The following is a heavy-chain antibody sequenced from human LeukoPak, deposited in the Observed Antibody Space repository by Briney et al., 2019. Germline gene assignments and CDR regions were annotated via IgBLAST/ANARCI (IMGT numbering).Heavy chain of an antibody. V-gene: IGHV4-59*11. CDR2: MLDTVTT. CDR1: GASMNTHY. D-gene: IGHD5-18*01. J-gene: IGHJ4*02. CDR3: ATIKRGNIFGYFDF. Sequence: PSETLSLTCAVSGASMNTHYWSWIRQPPGKGLEWIGYMLDTVTTKDNPSLKSRFTLSADTSKNQFSLRLTSVTAADTAVYYCATIKRGNIFGYFDFWGQGSPVTVSS.